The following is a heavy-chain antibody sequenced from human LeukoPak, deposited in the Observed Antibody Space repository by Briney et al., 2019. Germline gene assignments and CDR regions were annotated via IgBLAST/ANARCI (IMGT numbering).Heavy chain of an antibody. Sequence: SETLSLTCTVSGGSISSGGYYWSWIRQHPGKGLEWIGYIYYSGSTYYNPSLKSRVTISVDTSKNQFSLKLSSVTAADTAVYYCARGKAVRYFDYWGQGTLVTVSS. CDR1: GGSISSGGYY. CDR3: ARGKAVRYFDY. D-gene: IGHD6-19*01. CDR2: IYYSGST. J-gene: IGHJ4*02. V-gene: IGHV4-31*03.